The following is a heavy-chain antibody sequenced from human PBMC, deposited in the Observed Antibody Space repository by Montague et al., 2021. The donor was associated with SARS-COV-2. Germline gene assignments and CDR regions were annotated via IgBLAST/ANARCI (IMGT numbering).Heavy chain of an antibody. CDR1: GFTFSSHS. J-gene: IGHJ3*02. Sequence: SLSLSWAASGFTFSSHSMNWVRQTPGKGLEWVASITSSGSYIYYADSVKGRFTISRDNPNNSLYLQMDRLRADETAVYYCARVDTGGLLWFGEPAGAFDIWGQGTMVTVSS. V-gene: IGHV3-21*01. CDR3: ARVDTGGLLWFGEPAGAFDI. CDR2: ITSSGSYI. D-gene: IGHD3-10*01.